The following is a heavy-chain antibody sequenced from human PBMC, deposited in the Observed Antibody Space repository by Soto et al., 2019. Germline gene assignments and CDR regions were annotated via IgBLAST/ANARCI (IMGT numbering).Heavy chain of an antibody. D-gene: IGHD1-7*01. V-gene: IGHV4-34*01. CDR1: GGSFSGYY. CDR3: ARAHFRDGELPYYYYYMDV. CDR2: INHSGST. J-gene: IGHJ6*03. Sequence: SETLSLTCAVYGGSFSGYYWSWIRQPPGKGLEWIGEINHSGSTNYNPSLKSRVTISVDTSKNQFSLKLSSVTAADTAVYYCARAHFRDGELPYYYYYMDVWGKGTTVTVSS.